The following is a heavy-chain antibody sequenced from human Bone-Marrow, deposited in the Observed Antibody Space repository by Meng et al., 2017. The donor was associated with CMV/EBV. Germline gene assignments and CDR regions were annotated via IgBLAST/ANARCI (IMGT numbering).Heavy chain of an antibody. J-gene: IGHJ4*02. CDR3: ARDRGAYLFDY. CDR1: GFSVSSYY. D-gene: IGHD1-26*01. V-gene: IGHV3-53*01. CDR2: IYSGGDT. Sequence: GESLKISCAPSGFSVSSYYMSWVRQAPGKVLERVSIIYSGGDTYYADSVKGRFTISRGNSKNTLYLQMNSLRVEDTAVYYCARDRGAYLFDYWAQGTLATFSS.